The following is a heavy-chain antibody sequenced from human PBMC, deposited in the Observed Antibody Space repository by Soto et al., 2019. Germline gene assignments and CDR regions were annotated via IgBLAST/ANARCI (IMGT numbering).Heavy chain of an antibody. CDR2: ISGSGFKK. J-gene: IGHJ5*02. V-gene: IGHV3-23*01. D-gene: IGHD1-1*01. CDR1: GFIFENFG. Sequence: GGSLRLSCAASGFIFENFGMSWVRQAPGKRLEWISSISGSGFKKYYADSVKGRFTISRDNSKSTVYLELNKLSAEDTAVYHCAKNQGVELVQLATVDWFDPWGQGSVVTVSS. CDR3: AKNQGVELVQLATVDWFDP.